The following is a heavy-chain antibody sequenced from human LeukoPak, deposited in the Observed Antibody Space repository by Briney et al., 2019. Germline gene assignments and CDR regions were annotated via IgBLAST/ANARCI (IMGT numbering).Heavy chain of an antibody. V-gene: IGHV3-66*01. D-gene: IGHD2-15*01. J-gene: IGHJ4*02. CDR3: ASGGLPKPDCSGVSCYTEFDF. CDR1: GFTVSVNY. CDR2: IYSGDTT. Sequence: GGSLRLTCAVSGFTVSVNYMSWVRQAPGKGLEWVSVIYSGDTTYYADSVKGRFTISIDISKNTLYLQMNSPRAEDTAVYYCASGGLPKPDCSGVSCYTEFDFWGQGTLVTASS.